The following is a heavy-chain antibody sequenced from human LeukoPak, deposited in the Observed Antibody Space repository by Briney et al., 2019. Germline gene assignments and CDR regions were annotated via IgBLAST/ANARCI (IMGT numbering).Heavy chain of an antibody. CDR1: GFVFEDYV. Sequence: GGSLRLSCAASGFVFEDYVMGWVRQRPGEGVEWVAFIRYDGSNKYYADSVKGRFTTSRDNSKNTLYLQMKSLRAEDTAVYYCAKGSSSNPCGQRTLGTVSS. CDR2: IRYDGSNK. CDR3: AKGSSSNP. D-gene: IGHD2-2*01. J-gene: IGHJ5*02. V-gene: IGHV3-30*02.